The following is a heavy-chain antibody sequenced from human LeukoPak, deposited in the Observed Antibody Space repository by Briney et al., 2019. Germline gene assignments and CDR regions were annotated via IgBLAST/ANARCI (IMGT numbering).Heavy chain of an antibody. CDR3: AIPTRCSSTSCYIYYYYYGMDV. D-gene: IGHD2-2*02. Sequence: GASVKVSCKASGGTFSSYAISWVRQAPGQGLEWMGGIIPIFGTANYAQKFQGRVTIPADESTSTAYMELSSLRSEDTAVYYCAIPTRCSSTSCYIYYYYYGMDVWGQGTTVTVSS. CDR2: IIPIFGTA. J-gene: IGHJ6*02. V-gene: IGHV1-69*01. CDR1: GGTFSSYA.